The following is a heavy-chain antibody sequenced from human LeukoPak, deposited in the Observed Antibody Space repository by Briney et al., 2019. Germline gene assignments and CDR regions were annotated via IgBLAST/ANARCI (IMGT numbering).Heavy chain of an antibody. Sequence: ASVKVSCKASGYTFTGYYMHWVRQAPGQGLEWMGRINPNSGGTNYAQKFQGRVTMTRDTSISTAYMELGRLRSDDTAVYYCARDPFGGGWFDPWGQGTLVTVSS. CDR1: GYTFTGYY. V-gene: IGHV1-2*06. CDR2: INPNSGGT. CDR3: ARDPFGGGWFDP. J-gene: IGHJ5*02. D-gene: IGHD3-16*01.